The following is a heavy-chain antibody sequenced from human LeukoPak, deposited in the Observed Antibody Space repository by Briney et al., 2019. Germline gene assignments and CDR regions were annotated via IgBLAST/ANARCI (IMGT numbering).Heavy chain of an antibody. J-gene: IGHJ2*01. CDR2: INPNSGGT. Sequence: ASVKVSCKASVYTFTGDYIHWVRQAPGQGLEWMGWINPNSGGTNYAQKFQGRVTMTRDRSMSTAYMELSRLRSDDTAVYFCARWHYEKSGFLDWYFDLWGRGTLLIVSS. D-gene: IGHD3-22*01. V-gene: IGHV1-2*02. CDR1: VYTFTGDY. CDR3: ARWHYEKSGFLDWYFDL.